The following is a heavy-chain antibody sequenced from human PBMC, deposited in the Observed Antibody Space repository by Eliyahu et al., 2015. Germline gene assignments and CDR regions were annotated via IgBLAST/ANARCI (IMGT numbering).Heavy chain of an antibody. Sequence: QVQLVQSGSELKKPGASVKVSCKASGYTFTNYAMNWVRQAPGQGLEWMGWINTHTGNPSYVQAFTGRFVFSLDTSVSTAYLQISSQKAEDTAVYYCAKNGDYGDFDYWGQGTLVTVSS. V-gene: IGHV7-4-1*02. D-gene: IGHD4-17*01. J-gene: IGHJ4*02. CDR3: AKNGDYGDFDY. CDR1: GYTFTNYA. CDR2: INTHTGNP.